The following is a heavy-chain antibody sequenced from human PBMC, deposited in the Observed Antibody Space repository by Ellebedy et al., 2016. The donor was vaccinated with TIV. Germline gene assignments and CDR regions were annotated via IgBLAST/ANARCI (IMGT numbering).Heavy chain of an antibody. CDR1: GGTFSSYA. D-gene: IGHD2-15*01. Sequence: SVKVSCXASGGTFSSYAISWVRQAPGHGLEWMGRIIPILGIANYAQKFQGRVTITADKSTSTAYMELSSLRSEDTAVYYCARGPIGDIEWAFDLWGRGTLVTVSS. V-gene: IGHV1-69*04. J-gene: IGHJ2*01. CDR2: IIPILGIA. CDR3: ARGPIGDIEWAFDL.